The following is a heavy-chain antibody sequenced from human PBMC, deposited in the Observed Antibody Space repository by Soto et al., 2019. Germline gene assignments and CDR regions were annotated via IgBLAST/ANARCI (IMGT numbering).Heavy chain of an antibody. V-gene: IGHV2-5*02. J-gene: IGHJ4*02. D-gene: IGHD2-15*01. CDR3: ALSMVETPLSYDY. CDR2: FYWDDDN. Sequence: QITLKESGPTLVKPTQTLTLTCSSSGLSLTTSAVGVGWIRQPPGKALEWLALFYWDDDNRYNPSLKSRLTITKDTCKNQAVLTMTNMDPVDTATYYCALSMVETPLSYDYWGQGTLVTVSS. CDR1: GLSLTTSAVG.